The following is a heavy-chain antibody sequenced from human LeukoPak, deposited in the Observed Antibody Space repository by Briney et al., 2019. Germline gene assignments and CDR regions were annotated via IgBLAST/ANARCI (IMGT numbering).Heavy chain of an antibody. J-gene: IGHJ4*02. V-gene: IGHV3-23*01. D-gene: IGHD6-19*01. CDR3: AKGLHPSGWLPFDY. CDR2: ISGSGYPT. CDR1: GFTFSNYA. Sequence: GGSLRLSCAASGFTFSNYATTWVRQAPGKGLEWVSGISGSGYPTYYADSVKGRFTISRDNSRNMVDLEMSSLRAEDTAVYYCAKGLHPSGWLPFDYWGQGILVTVSS.